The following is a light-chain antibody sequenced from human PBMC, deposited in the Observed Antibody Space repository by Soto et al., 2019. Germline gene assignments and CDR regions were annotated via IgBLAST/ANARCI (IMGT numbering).Light chain of an antibody. CDR3: MQLTQVPWT. CDR1: QSLVHSDGNTY. Sequence: DIVMTQTPLSSPVTLGQPASISCRSSQSLVHSDGNTYLTWLHQRPGQPPRLLLSKISNRFSGVPDRFSGSVAGTDLTLKISRVEAEDVGVYYCMQLTQVPWTFGQGTKVEIK. CDR2: KIS. J-gene: IGKJ1*01. V-gene: IGKV2-24*01.